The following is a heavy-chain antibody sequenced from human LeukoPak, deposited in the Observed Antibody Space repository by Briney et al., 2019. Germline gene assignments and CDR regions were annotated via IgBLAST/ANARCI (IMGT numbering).Heavy chain of an antibody. CDR1: GFTFSSYS. D-gene: IGHD6-19*01. V-gene: IGHV3-21*04. J-gene: IGHJ4*02. CDR2: ISSSSSYI. Sequence: GGSLRLSCAASGFTFSSYSMNWVRQAPGKGLEWVSSISSSSSYIYYADSVKGRFTISRDNAQNSLYLQMNSLRAEDTALYYCARDPSGITVAGYFDYWGQGTLVTVSS. CDR3: ARDPSGITVAGYFDY.